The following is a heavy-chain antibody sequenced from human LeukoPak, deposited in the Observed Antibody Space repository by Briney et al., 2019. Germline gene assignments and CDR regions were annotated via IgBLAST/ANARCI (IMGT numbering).Heavy chain of an antibody. J-gene: IGHJ6*02. Sequence: GGSLRLSCAASGFTFSSYEMNRVRQAPGKGLEWVSYISSSGSTIYYADSVKGQFTISRDNAKNSLYLQMNSLRAEDTAVYYCARDGDYAYGMDVWGQGTTVTVSS. V-gene: IGHV3-48*03. CDR2: ISSSGSTI. CDR3: ARDGDYAYGMDV. CDR1: GFTFSSYE. D-gene: IGHD4-17*01.